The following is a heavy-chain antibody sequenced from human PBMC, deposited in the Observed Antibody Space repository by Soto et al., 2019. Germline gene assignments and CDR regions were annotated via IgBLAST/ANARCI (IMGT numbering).Heavy chain of an antibody. Sequence: QVQLVQSGAEVKKPGSSVKLSCKASGDSFNTFAVTWLRQAPGQGLEWMGGIIPNFDTPNYAQKFQGRVTIIADKSTSTHYMELSSLRSEDTAVDYCARPYYDSSGYYLWYFDSWGQGTLVTVSS. J-gene: IGHJ4*02. CDR2: IIPNFDTP. D-gene: IGHD3-22*01. V-gene: IGHV1-69*06. CDR3: ARPYYDSSGYYLWYFDS. CDR1: GDSFNTFA.